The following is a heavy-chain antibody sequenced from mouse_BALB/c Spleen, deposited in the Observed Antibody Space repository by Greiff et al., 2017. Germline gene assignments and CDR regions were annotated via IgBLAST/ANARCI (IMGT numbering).Heavy chain of an antibody. D-gene: IGHD1-1*01. CDR3: ARGVYYYGSSLHPLDY. CDR2: FHPYNDDT. CDR1: GYTFTTYS. V-gene: IGHV1-47*01. Sequence: QVQLQQSGAELVKPGASVKMSCKASGYTFTTYSIQWVKQNHGKSLEWIGNFHPYNDDTKYNDKFKGKAKLTVDKSSSTVYLELSRLTSDDSAVYSGARGVYYYGSSLHPLDYWGQGTLVTVSA. J-gene: IGHJ3*01.